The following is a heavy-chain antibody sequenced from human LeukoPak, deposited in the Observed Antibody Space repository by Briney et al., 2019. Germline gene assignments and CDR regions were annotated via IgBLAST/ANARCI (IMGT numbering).Heavy chain of an antibody. J-gene: IGHJ6*02. CDR3: ARDRPQRYDILTGYYGVFYYYGMDV. V-gene: IGHV3-30-3*01. Sequence: GGSLRLSCAASGFTFSSYAMHWVRQAPGKGLEWVAVISYDGSNKYYADSVKGRFTISRDNSKNTLYLQMNSLRAEDTAVYYCARDRPQRYDILTGYYGVFYYYGMDVWGQGTTVTVSS. CDR1: GFTFSSYA. D-gene: IGHD3-9*01. CDR2: ISYDGSNK.